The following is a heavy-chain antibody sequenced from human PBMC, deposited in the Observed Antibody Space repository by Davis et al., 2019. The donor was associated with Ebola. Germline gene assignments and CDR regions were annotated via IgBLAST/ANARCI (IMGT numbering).Heavy chain of an antibody. CDR3: ARLAGYNTNWFDP. CDR1: AGSISSSNW. J-gene: IGHJ5*02. CDR2: IYHSGST. D-gene: IGHD5-24*01. Sequence: AGSLRLSCAVSAGSISSSNWWSWLRQPPGKGLEWIADIYHSGSTNYNPSLKSRVTISVDKSKNQFSLKLSSVTAADTAVYYCARLAGYNTNWFDPWGQGTLVTVSS. V-gene: IGHV4-4*02.